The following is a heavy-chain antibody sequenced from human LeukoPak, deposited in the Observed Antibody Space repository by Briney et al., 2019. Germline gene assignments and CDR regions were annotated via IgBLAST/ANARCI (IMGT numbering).Heavy chain of an antibody. J-gene: IGHJ6*02. Sequence: GGSLRLSCAASGFTFSSFVMHWVRQAPGKGLEWVAVIPHVGSNKYYADSVQGRFSISRDNSKNTLYLQMNSLRAEDTAVYYCAKDPSENYYYGMDVWGQGTTVTVSS. CDR1: GFTFSSFV. V-gene: IGHV3-30-3*01. D-gene: IGHD1-26*01. CDR3: AKDPSENYYYGMDV. CDR2: IPHVGSNK.